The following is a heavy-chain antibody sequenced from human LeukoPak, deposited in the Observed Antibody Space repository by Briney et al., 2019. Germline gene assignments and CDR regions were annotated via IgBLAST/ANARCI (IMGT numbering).Heavy chain of an antibody. J-gene: IGHJ4*02. CDR1: GFTVNSNY. Sequence: GGSLRLSCAASGFTVNSNYVNWVRQAPGKGLEWVSVVYSDDTTYYADSVKGRFTISRDNSKNTLYLQMNNLRAEDTAVYYCARGGGYYAIDYWGQGTLVTVSS. D-gene: IGHD1-26*01. CDR2: VYSDDTT. CDR3: ARGGGYYAIDY. V-gene: IGHV3-53*01.